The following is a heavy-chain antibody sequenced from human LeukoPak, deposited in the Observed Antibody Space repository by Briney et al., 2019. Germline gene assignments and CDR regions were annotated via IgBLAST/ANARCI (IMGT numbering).Heavy chain of an antibody. D-gene: IGHD6-13*01. V-gene: IGHV3-9*03. Sequence: PGRSLRLSCAASGFNFDDYAMHWVRQAPGKGLEWVSGISWNSGSIGYADSVKGRFTISRDNTKNSLYLQMNSLRTEDMALYYCAKDGNSSPLGRNYMDVWGKGTTVTVSS. CDR2: ISWNSGSI. CDR1: GFNFDDYA. J-gene: IGHJ6*03. CDR3: AKDGNSSPLGRNYMDV.